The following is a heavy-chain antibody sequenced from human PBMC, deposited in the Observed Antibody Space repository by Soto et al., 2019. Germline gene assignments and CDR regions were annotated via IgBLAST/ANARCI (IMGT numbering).Heavy chain of an antibody. CDR1: GYTFTSCY. J-gene: IGHJ4*02. CDR3: GRGGTGTIDY. Sequence: ASVKVSCKASGYTFTSCYMHWVRQAPGQGLEWMGIISPSGDSTTYAQKFQGRVTMSSYTSTSTVYMELSSLRSEDTAVYYCGRGGTGTIDYWGQGTLVTVSS. V-gene: IGHV1-46*01. CDR2: ISPSGDST. D-gene: IGHD1-1*01.